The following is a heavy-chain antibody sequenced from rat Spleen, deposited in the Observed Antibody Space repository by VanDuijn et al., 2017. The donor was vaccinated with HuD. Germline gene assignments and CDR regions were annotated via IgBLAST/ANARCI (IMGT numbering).Heavy chain of an antibody. CDR1: GFTFSDYG. Sequence: EVQLVESGGGLVQPGRSLKLSCAASGFTFSDYGMAWVRQAPTKGLEWVATIIYDGGRTYYRDSVKGRFTISRDNAKNTLYLQMDSLRSEDTATYYCTTRPYYSSLNWFPYWGQGTLVTVSS. CDR2: IIYDGGRT. CDR3: TTRPYYSSLNWFPY. D-gene: IGHD1-2*01. V-gene: IGHV5-29*01. J-gene: IGHJ3*01.